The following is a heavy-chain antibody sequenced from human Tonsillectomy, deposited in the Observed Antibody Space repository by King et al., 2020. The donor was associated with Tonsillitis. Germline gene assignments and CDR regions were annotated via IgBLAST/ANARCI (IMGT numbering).Heavy chain of an antibody. Sequence: QLVQSGAEVKKPGASVKVSCKASGYTFTGYYMHWVRQAPGQGLEWMGWINPNSGGTNYAQKFQGRVTMTRDTSISTVYMELSRLRSDDKDVYYCAREAYYYDSSGYLRYWGQGTLVTVSS. D-gene: IGHD3-22*01. J-gene: IGHJ4*02. V-gene: IGHV1-2*02. CDR2: INPNSGGT. CDR1: GYTFTGYY. CDR3: AREAYYYDSSGYLRY.